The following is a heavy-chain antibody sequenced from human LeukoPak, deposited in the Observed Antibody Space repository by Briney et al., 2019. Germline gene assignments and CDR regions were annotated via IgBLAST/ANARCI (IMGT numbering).Heavy chain of an antibody. CDR1: GGTFSSYA. CDR2: IIPIFGTA. V-gene: IGHV1-69*13. D-gene: IGHD3-10*01. Sequence: SVKVSCKASGGTFSSYAISWVRQAPGQGLEWMGGIIPIFGTANYAQKFQGRVTITADESTSTAYMELSSLRSEDTAVYYCARSYGSGSPLDYWGQGTLVTVSS. CDR3: ARSYGSGSPLDY. J-gene: IGHJ4*02.